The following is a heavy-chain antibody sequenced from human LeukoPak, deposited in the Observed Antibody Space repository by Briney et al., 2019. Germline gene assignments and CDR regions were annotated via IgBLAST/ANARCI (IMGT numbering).Heavy chain of an antibody. D-gene: IGHD6-13*01. V-gene: IGHV4-59*08. CDR2: IYDSGST. CDR1: GGSISSYY. CDR3: ARHRIAAAGNVFDY. J-gene: IGHJ4*02. Sequence: SETLSLTCTVSGGSISSYYLSWIRQPPGKGLEWIGYIYDSGSTNYNPSLKSRVTISVDTSKNQFSLKLSSVTAADTAVYYCARHRIAAAGNVFDYWGQGTLVTVSS.